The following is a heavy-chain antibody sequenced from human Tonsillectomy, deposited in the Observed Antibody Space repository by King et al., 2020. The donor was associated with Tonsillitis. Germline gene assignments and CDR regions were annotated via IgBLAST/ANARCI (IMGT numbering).Heavy chain of an antibody. CDR1: GFTFSSYW. V-gene: IGHV3-7*01. CDR2: IKQDGSEK. D-gene: IGHD3-22*01. J-gene: IGHJ4*02. Sequence: VQLVESGGGLVQPGGSLRLSCAASGFTFSSYWMSWVRQAPGKGLEWVANIKQDGSEKYYVDSVKGRFTISRDNAKNSLYLQMNSLRAEDTAVYYCARDEKHGDSSGYLFDYWGQGTLVTVSS. CDR3: ARDEKHGDSSGYLFDY.